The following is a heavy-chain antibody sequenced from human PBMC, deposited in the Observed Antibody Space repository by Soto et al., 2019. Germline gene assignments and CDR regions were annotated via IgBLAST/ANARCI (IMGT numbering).Heavy chain of an antibody. V-gene: IGHV1-24*01. CDR1: GHTLTELS. D-gene: IGHD1-20*01. Sequence: ASGEVSCKVSGHTLTELSMHWVRQAPGKGLEWMGGFDPEDGETIYAQKFQGRVTMTEDTSTDTAYTELSSLRSEDTAVYYCATIHRINWNDLYYYYYGMDVWGQGTTVTVSS. CDR3: ATIHRINWNDLYYYYYGMDV. CDR2: FDPEDGET. J-gene: IGHJ6*02.